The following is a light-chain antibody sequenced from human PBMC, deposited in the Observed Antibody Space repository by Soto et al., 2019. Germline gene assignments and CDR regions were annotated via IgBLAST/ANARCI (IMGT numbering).Light chain of an antibody. CDR3: CSYAGATTYVA. Sequence: QSALTQPASVSGSPGQSITITCTGTSSDVGSSILVSWYQQHPDKAPKLIIYDGTKRPSGVSNRFSGSKSGNTASLTISGLQAEDEADYYCCSYAGATTYVAFGGGTKVTVL. J-gene: IGLJ2*01. CDR1: SSDVGSSIL. CDR2: DGT. V-gene: IGLV2-23*01.